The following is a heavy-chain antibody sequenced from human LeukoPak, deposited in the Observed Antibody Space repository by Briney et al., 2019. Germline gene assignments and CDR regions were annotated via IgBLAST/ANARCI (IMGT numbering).Heavy chain of an antibody. V-gene: IGHV1-58*01. J-gene: IGHJ4*02. CDR3: AAVLLWFGESTPYFDY. D-gene: IGHD3-10*01. CDR2: IVVGSGNT. Sequence: SVKVSCKASGFTFTSSAVQWVRQARGQRLEWIGWIVVGSGNTNYAQKFQERVTITREMSTSTAYMELSSLRSEDTAVYYCAAVLLWFGESTPYFDYWGQGTLVTVSS. CDR1: GFTFTSSA.